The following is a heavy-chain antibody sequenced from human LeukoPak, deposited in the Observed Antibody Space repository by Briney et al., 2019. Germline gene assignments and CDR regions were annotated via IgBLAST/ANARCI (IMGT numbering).Heavy chain of an antibody. Sequence: PRGSLRLSCIDPGFTSSAYVMTWVRPAPRKGLECVSTHSSSAINTEYSDSVKGRFTLYRDHSEKTLYMQMNSVKAKDTAMYYCPRGTVGLLDAFDIWGQGTMVTVSS. CDR2: HSSSAINT. D-gene: IGHD1-7*01. J-gene: IGHJ3*02. V-gene: IGHV3-23*01. CDR1: GFTSSAYV. CDR3: PRGTVGLLDAFDI.